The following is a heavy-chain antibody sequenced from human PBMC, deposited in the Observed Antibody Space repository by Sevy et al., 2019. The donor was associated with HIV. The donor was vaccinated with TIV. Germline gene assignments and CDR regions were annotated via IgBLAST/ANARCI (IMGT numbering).Heavy chain of an antibody. CDR1: GFTVSSNY. V-gene: IGHV3-53*01. D-gene: IGHD3-22*01. CDR2: IYSGGST. Sequence: GGSLRLSCAASGFTVSSNYMSWVRQAPGKGLEWVSVIYSGGSTNYADSVKCRFTISRDNSKNTLYLQMNSLKAEDTAVYDGAREIYDSSVYYPDAFDIWGQGTMVTVSS. J-gene: IGHJ3*02. CDR3: AREIYDSSVYYPDAFDI.